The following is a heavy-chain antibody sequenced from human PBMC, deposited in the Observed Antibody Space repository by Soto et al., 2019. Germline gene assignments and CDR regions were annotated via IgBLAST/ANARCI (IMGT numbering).Heavy chain of an antibody. CDR1: GFTFSSYA. CDR2: ISGSGGST. CDR3: AKGLVGALSAYYFDY. D-gene: IGHD1-26*01. Sequence: GGSLRLSCAASGFTFSSYAMSWVRQAPGKGLEWVSAISGSGGSTYYADSVKGRFTISRDNSKNTLYLQMNSLRAEDTAVYYCAKGLVGALSAYYFDYWGQGTLVTVSS. V-gene: IGHV3-23*01. J-gene: IGHJ4*02.